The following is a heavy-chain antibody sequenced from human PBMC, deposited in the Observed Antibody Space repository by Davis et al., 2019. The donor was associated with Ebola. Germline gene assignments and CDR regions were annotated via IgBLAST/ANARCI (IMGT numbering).Heavy chain of an antibody. V-gene: IGHV3-21*01. D-gene: IGHD2-15*01. CDR1: GFTFSSHS. J-gene: IGHJ4*02. Sequence: GESLKISCEASGFTFSSHSINWVRQAPGKGLEWVSSISGSSTYIYYADSVKGRFTISRDNAENSLYLQMNSLRVEDTAVYYCAGLYCSGGNCYQSYWGQGTLVTVSS. CDR2: ISGSSTYI. CDR3: AGLYCSGGNCYQSY.